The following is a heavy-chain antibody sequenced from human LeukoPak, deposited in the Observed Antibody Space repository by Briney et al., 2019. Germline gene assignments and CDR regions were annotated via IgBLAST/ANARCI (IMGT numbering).Heavy chain of an antibody. CDR3: VRGGEDIVVVVAATYYYYYMDV. CDR2: IIHSGST. D-gene: IGHD2-15*01. V-gene: IGHV4-34*12. CDR1: GGSFSGYY. Sequence: SETLSLTCAVYGGSFSGYYWSWIRQPPGKGLEWIGEIIHSGSTNYNPSLKSRVTISVDTSKNQFSLKLSSVTGADTAVYYCVRGGEDIVVVVAATYYYYYMDVWGKGTTVTVSS. J-gene: IGHJ6*03.